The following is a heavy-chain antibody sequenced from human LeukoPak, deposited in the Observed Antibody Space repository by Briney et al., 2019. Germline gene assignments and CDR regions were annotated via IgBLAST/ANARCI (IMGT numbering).Heavy chain of an antibody. Sequence: GASVKVSCKASGYTFTSYGISWVRQAPGQGLEWMGWISAYNGNTNYAQKLQGRVTMTTDTSTSTAYMELRSLRSDDTAVYYCARDYDILTGLPYYYYGMGVWGQGTTVTVSS. V-gene: IGHV1-18*01. CDR2: ISAYNGNT. CDR3: ARDYDILTGLPYYYYGMGV. CDR1: GYTFTSYG. D-gene: IGHD3-9*01. J-gene: IGHJ6*02.